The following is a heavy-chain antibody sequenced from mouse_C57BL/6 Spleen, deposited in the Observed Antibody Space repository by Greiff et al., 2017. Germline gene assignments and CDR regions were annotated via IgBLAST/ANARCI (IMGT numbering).Heavy chain of an antibody. CDR2: ILPGRGST. D-gene: IGHD1-1*01. CDR3: ARMGGSRGLAY. V-gene: IGHV1-9*01. J-gene: IGHJ3*01. Sequence: QVQLQQSGAELMKPGASVKLSCKATGYTFTGYWIDWVKQRPGHGLDWIGEILPGRGSTNYNEKFKGKATFTADTSSNTAYLQLSSLTTEDAAISYCARMGGSRGLAYWGQGTLVTVSA. CDR1: GYTFTGYW.